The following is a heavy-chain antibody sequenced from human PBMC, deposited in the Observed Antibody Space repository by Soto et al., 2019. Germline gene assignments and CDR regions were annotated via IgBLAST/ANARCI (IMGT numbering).Heavy chain of an antibody. V-gene: IGHV1-18*01. Sequence: ASVKVSCKASGYTFTSYGISWVRQAPGQGLEWMGWISAYNGNTNYAQKLQGRVTMTTDTSTSTAYMELRSLRSDDTAVYYCAREIAVAGYVPYFDYWGQGTLVTVSS. CDR2: ISAYNGNT. CDR3: AREIAVAGYVPYFDY. J-gene: IGHJ4*02. D-gene: IGHD6-19*01. CDR1: GYTFTSYG.